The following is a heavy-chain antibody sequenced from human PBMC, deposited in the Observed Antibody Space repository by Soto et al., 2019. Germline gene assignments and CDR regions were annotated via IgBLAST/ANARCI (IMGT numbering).Heavy chain of an antibody. V-gene: IGHV3-30*18. J-gene: IGHJ6*03. CDR1: GFTFSSYG. CDR2: ISYDGSNK. CDR3: AKSINDLHYYYYMDV. Sequence: PGGSLRLSCAASGFTFSSYGMHWVRQAPGKGLEWVAVISYDGSNKYYADSVKGRFTISRDNSKNTLYLQMNSLRAEDTALYYCAKSINDLHYYYYMDVWGKGTTVTVSS. D-gene: IGHD3-3*01.